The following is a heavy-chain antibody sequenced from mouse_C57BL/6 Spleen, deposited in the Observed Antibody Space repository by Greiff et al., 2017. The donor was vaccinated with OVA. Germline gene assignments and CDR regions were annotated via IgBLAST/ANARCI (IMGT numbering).Heavy chain of an antibody. CDR1: GYTFTDYY. Sequence: VQLQQSGAELVRPGASVKLSCKASGYTFTDYYINWVKQRPGQGLEWIARIYPGSGNTYYNEKFKGKATLTAEKSSSTAYMQLSSLTSEDSAVYFGARGGSYDHDEYAMDYWGQGTSVTVSS. CDR2: IYPGSGNT. J-gene: IGHJ4*01. V-gene: IGHV1-76*01. D-gene: IGHD2-4*01. CDR3: ARGGSYDHDEYAMDY.